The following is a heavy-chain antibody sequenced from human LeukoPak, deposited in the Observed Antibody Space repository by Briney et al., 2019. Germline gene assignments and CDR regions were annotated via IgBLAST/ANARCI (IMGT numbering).Heavy chain of an antibody. CDR3: ARGDVDTAMVNDY. V-gene: IGHV4-59*01. CDR2: IYYSGST. J-gene: IGHJ4*02. Sequence: SETLSLTCTVSGGSITSSYWNWIRQPPGKGLEWIGYIYYSGSTNYNPSLKSRVTISVDTSKNQFSLKLSSVTAADTAVYYCARGDVDTAMVNDYWGQGTLVTVSS. CDR1: GGSITSSY. D-gene: IGHD5-18*01.